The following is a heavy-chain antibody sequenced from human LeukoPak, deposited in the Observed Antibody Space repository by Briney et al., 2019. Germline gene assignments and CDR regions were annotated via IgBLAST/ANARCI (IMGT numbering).Heavy chain of an antibody. CDR2: ISSSSSYI. V-gene: IGHV3-21*01. J-gene: IGHJ4*02. D-gene: IGHD4-11*01. Sequence: GGSLRLSCAASRFTFSSYSMNWVRQAPGKGLEWVSSISSSSSYIYYADPVNGRFTISRDNAKNSLYLQMNSLRAEDTAVYYCARAHPGDYSDFQFDYWGQGTLVTVSS. CDR3: ARAHPGDYSDFQFDY. CDR1: RFTFSSYS.